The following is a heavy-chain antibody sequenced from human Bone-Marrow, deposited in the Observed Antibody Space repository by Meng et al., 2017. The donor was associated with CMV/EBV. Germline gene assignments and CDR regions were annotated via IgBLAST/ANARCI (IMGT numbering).Heavy chain of an antibody. Sequence: ASVKVSCKTSGYTFTSYGISWVRQAPGQGLEWVGIFYPSGGSTSYAQKFQGRVTMTRDTSTSTLYMELSSLRSEDTAVYYCARVMVEARGLDGFDIWGQGKMVTVSS. D-gene: IGHD2-15*01. CDR2: FYPSGGST. J-gene: IGHJ3*02. CDR3: ARVMVEARGLDGFDI. V-gene: IGHV1-46*01. CDR1: GYTFTSYG.